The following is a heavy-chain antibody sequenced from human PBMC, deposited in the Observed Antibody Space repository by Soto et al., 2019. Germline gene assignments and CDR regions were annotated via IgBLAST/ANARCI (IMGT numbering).Heavy chain of an antibody. J-gene: IGHJ4*02. CDR1: GFTVTTKY. CDR2: IYDGDKT. CDR3: ATERGKAVGDY. D-gene: IGHD3-16*01. Sequence: EVQLVESGGGLVQPGGSLRLSCAASGFTVTTKYMSWFRQAPGAGLEWVSIIYDGDKTNYADSVKDRFRISRDSSKNTLYLQMNSLRGEDTAVYYCATERGKAVGDYGGQGTLVTVSS. V-gene: IGHV3-66*01.